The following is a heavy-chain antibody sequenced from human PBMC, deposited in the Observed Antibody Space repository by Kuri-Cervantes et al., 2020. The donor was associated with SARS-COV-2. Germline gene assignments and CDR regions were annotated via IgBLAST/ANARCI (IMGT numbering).Heavy chain of an antibody. CDR1: GVSISSSSYY. CDR3: ARFEPGGSSWYEEGSGFDY. D-gene: IGHD6-13*01. V-gene: IGHV4-39*07. CDR2: IYSSGGT. Sequence: SQTLSLTCAVSGVSISSSSYYWGWLRQPPGKGLEWIRSIYSSGGTYSNPSLRSRVTISVDTSKNQFSLKLSSVTAADTAVYYCARFEPGGSSWYEEGSGFDYWGQGTLVTVSS. J-gene: IGHJ4*02.